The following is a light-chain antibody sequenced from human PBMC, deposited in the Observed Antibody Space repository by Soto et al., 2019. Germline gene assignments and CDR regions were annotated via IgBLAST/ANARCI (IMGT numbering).Light chain of an antibody. CDR1: QGISSW. V-gene: IGKV1-12*02. CDR2: DAT. Sequence: DIQMTQSPSSVSASVGDRVTITCRASQGISSWLAWYQQKPGKAPKLLIFDATSLQSGVPLRFSGCGSWTDFNLTISSPQPDDFATYYCQQTNSFPSTFGTGTKVDIK. J-gene: IGKJ3*01. CDR3: QQTNSFPST.